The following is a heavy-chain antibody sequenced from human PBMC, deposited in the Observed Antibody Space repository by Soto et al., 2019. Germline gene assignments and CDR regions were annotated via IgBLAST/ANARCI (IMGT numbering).Heavy chain of an antibody. CDR2: ISYDGSNK. D-gene: IGHD3-16*01. V-gene: IGHV3-30*18. CDR3: AKVIVGGYDRDYYYYGMDV. CDR1: GFTFSSYG. Sequence: TGGSLRLSCAASGFTFSSYGMHWVRQAPGKGLEWVAVISYDGSNKYYADSVKGRFTISRDNSENTLYLQMNSLRAEDTAVYYCAKVIVGGYDRDYYYYGMDVWGQGTTVTVSS. J-gene: IGHJ6*02.